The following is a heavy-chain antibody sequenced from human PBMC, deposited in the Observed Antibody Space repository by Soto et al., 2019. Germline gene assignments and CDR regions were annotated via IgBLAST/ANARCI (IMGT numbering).Heavy chain of an antibody. Sequence: GVSLRLSCEAFGFTFSKFDMHWVRQPTGKGLEWVSTIGISGDTYYAVSVKGRFTISRDNAKNSLSLQMNSLRAGDTALYFCARGQEVGAHFFDSWGQGTQVTVSS. D-gene: IGHD2-15*01. J-gene: IGHJ4*02. V-gene: IGHV3-13*04. CDR3: ARGQEVGAHFFDS. CDR1: GFTFSKFD. CDR2: IGISGDT.